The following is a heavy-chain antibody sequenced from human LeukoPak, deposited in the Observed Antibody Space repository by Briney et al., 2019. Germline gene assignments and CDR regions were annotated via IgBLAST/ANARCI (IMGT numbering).Heavy chain of an antibody. Sequence: GGSLRLSCAASGFIFSIYNMNWVRQAPGKGLEWVSSITSSSSYIYYADSVEGRFTISRDNAKNLLYLQMNSLRVEETAVYYCARGGSDYWGQGTLVTVSS. D-gene: IGHD2-15*01. CDR3: ARGGSDY. V-gene: IGHV3-21*01. CDR2: ITSSSSYI. CDR1: GFIFSIYN. J-gene: IGHJ4*02.